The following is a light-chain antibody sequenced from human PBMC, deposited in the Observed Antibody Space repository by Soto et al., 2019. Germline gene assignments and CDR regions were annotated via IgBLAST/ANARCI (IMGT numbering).Light chain of an antibody. J-gene: IGLJ3*02. CDR2: DDN. CDR3: GTWDSSLTNGRAV. Sequence: QSVLTQPPSVSAAPGQTVTVSCSGNSSNIGNSYVSWYQQFPGTAPRLLIYDDNKRPSGIRDRFSGSKSGTSATLAITGLQTGDEAVYYCGTWDSSLTNGRAVFSGGTKLTVL. V-gene: IGLV1-51*01. CDR1: SSNIGNSY.